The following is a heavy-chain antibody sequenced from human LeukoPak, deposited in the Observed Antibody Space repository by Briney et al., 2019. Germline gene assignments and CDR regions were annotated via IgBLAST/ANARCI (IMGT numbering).Heavy chain of an antibody. CDR2: IYHSGST. D-gene: IGHD6-6*01. Sequence: SETLSLTCTVSGYSISSGYYWGWIRPPPGKGLEWIGSIYHSGSTYYNPSLKSRVTISVDTSKNQFSLKLSSVTAADTAVYYCARRVYSSSSPFDYWGQGTLVTVSS. V-gene: IGHV4-38-2*02. CDR1: GYSISSGYY. CDR3: ARRVYSSSSPFDY. J-gene: IGHJ4*02.